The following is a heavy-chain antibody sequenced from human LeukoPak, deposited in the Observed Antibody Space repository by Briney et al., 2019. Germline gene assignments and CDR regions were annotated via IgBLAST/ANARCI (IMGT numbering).Heavy chain of an antibody. D-gene: IGHD3-10*01. J-gene: IGHJ4*02. CDR1: GGSISSGAYS. Sequence: PSQTLSLTCSVSGGSISSGAYSWSWIRQPPGKGLEWIAFIYPSGSTYYNPSLQSRVTMSVDTSKNQFSLKLSSVTAADTAMYYCASRSGTYYHFDYWGRGTLVTVSS. V-gene: IGHV4-30-2*01. CDR2: IYPSGST. CDR3: ASRSGTYYHFDY.